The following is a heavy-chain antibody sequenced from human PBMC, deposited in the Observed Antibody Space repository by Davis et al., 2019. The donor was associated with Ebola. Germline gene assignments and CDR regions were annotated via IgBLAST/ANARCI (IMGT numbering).Heavy chain of an antibody. J-gene: IGHJ6*02. V-gene: IGHV3-30-3*01. CDR1: GFTFSSYA. CDR2: ISYDGSNK. D-gene: IGHD3-3*01. CDR3: ARDQFLEWLNPQLGFRSHYYYYYGMDV. Sequence: PGGSLRLSCAASGFTFSSYAMHWVRQAPGKGLEWVAVISYDGSNKYYADSVKGRFTISRDNSKNTLYLQMNSLRAEDTAVYYCARDQFLEWLNPQLGFRSHYYYYYGMDVWGQGTTVTVSS.